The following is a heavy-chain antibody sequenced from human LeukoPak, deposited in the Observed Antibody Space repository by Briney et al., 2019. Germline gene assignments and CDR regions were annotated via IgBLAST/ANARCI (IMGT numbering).Heavy chain of an antibody. CDR1: GGTFSSYA. J-gene: IGHJ5*02. CDR3: AKAVVAATDNWFDP. Sequence: GASVKVSCKASGGTFSSYAISWVRQAPGQGLEWMGRIIPILGIANYAQKFQGRVTSTADKSTSTAYMELSSLRSEDTAVYYCAKAVVAATDNWFDPWGQGTLVTVSS. D-gene: IGHD2-15*01. CDR2: IIPILGIA. V-gene: IGHV1-69*04.